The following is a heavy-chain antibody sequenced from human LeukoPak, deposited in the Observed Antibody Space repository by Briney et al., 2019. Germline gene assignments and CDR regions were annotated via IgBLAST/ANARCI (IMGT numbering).Heavy chain of an antibody. CDR2: IIPIFGTA. CDR1: GGTFSSYA. Sequence: ASVKVSCKASGGTFSSYAISWVRQAPGQGLEWMGGIIPIFGTANYAQKFQGRVTITADESTSTAYMELSSLRSEDTAVYYCARGSSGSKSLRGGTSSIDYWGQGTLVTVSS. J-gene: IGHJ4*02. V-gene: IGHV1-69*13. CDR3: ARGSSGSKSLRGGTSSIDY. D-gene: IGHD6-19*01.